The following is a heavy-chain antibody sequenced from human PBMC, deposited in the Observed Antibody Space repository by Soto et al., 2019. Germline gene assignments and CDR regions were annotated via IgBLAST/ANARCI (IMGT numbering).Heavy chain of an antibody. D-gene: IGHD3-3*01. V-gene: IGHV3-15*01. Sequence: GGSLRLSCAASGFTFSNAWMSWVRQAPGKGLEWVGRIKSKTDGGTTDYAAPVKGRFTISRDDSKNTLYLQMNSLKTEDTAVYYCTTDSTIFGVVEFDYWGQGTLVTVSS. J-gene: IGHJ4*02. CDR2: IKSKTDGGTT. CDR1: GFTFSNAW. CDR3: TTDSTIFGVVEFDY.